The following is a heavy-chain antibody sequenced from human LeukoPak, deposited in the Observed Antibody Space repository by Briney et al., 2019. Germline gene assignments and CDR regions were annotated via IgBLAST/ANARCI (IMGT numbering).Heavy chain of an antibody. CDR2: IYTSGST. J-gene: IGHJ4*02. CDR1: GGSISSGSYY. CDR3: ARERPGELLDY. V-gene: IGHV4-61*02. D-gene: IGHD1-26*01. Sequence: SQTLYLTCTVSGGSISSGSYYWSWIRQPAGKGLEWIGRIYTSGSTNYNPSLKSRVTISVDTSKNQFSLKLSSVTAADTAVYYRARERPGELLDYWGQGTLVTVSS.